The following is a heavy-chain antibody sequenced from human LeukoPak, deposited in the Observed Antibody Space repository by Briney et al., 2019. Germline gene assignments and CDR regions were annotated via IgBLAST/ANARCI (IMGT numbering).Heavy chain of an antibody. CDR1: GGSISSYY. Sequence: SETLSLTCTVSGGSISSYYWSWIRQPPGKGLEWIGYIYYSGSTNYYPSLKSRVTISVDTSKNQFSLKLSSVTAADTAVYYCARPLITHDAFDIWGQGTMVTVSS. V-gene: IGHV4-59*08. D-gene: IGHD3-22*01. CDR3: ARPLITHDAFDI. CDR2: IYYSGST. J-gene: IGHJ3*02.